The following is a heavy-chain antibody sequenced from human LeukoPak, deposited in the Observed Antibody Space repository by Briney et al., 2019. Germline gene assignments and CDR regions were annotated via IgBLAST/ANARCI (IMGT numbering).Heavy chain of an antibody. CDR1: GFTFDDYA. CDR2: ISWNSGSI. D-gene: IGHD4-11*01. J-gene: IGHJ4*02. CDR3: AKERGNTVTTGYDY. Sequence: GRSLRLSCAASGFTFDDYAMHWVRQAPGKGLEWVSGISWNSGSIGYADSVKGRFTISRDNAKNSLYLQMNSLRAEDTALYYCAKERGNTVTTGYDYWGQGTLVTVSS. V-gene: IGHV3-9*01.